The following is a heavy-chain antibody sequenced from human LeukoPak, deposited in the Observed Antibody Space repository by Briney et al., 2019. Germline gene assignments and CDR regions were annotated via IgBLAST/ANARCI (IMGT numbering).Heavy chain of an antibody. D-gene: IGHD1-26*01. CDR3: ARGVFGGSYFDY. J-gene: IGHJ4*02. V-gene: IGHV4-39*07. CDR2: IYYSGST. CDR1: GGSISSSSYY. Sequence: KSSETLSLTCTVSGGSISSSSYYWGWIRQPPGKGLEWIGSIYYSGSTYYNPSLKSRVTISVDTSKNQFSLKLSSVTAADTAVYYCARGVFGGSYFDYWGQGTLVTVSS.